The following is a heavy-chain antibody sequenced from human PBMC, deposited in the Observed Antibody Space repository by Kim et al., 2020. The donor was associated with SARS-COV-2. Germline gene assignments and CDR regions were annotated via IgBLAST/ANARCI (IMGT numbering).Heavy chain of an antibody. D-gene: IGHD6-13*01. CDR3: VAAAAGTGWDYYYYGMDV. J-gene: IGHJ6*02. CDR1: GFTFSSYS. Sequence: GGSLRLSCAASGFTFSSYSMNWVRQAPGKGLEWVSSISSSSSYIYYADSVKGRFTISRDNAKNSLYLQMNSLRAEDTAVYYCVAAAAGTGWDYYYYGMDVWGQGTTVTVSS. CDR2: ISSSSSYI. V-gene: IGHV3-21*01.